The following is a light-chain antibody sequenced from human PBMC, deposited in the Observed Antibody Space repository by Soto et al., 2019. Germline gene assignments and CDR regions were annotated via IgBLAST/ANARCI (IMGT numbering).Light chain of an antibody. CDR2: DAS. Sequence: DIQMTQSPSSLSACIGDRVTLTCRASQSIRSYLNWVQQKQGKXPKXLIYDASGLQTGVPSRFSGSGSGTDFTLTISRLEPEDFEVYYCQEYGSSPWTFGQGTKVDIK. CDR1: QSIRSY. V-gene: IGKV1-39*02. CDR3: QEYGSSPWT. J-gene: IGKJ1*01.